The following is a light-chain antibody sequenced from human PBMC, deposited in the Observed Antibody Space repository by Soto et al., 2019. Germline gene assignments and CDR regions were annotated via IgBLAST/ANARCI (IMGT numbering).Light chain of an antibody. V-gene: IGKV1-27*01. CDR2: GAS. CDR1: QAINNY. Sequence: DIQMTQSPSSLSASVGDRVTITCRASQAINNYVAWYQQRPGQVPNLLIYGASTLQSGDPIRFSGSGSGTDFTLPISSLQPEDVAVYYCQRYNSAPRTFGQGTKVEIK. CDR3: QRYNSAPRT. J-gene: IGKJ1*01.